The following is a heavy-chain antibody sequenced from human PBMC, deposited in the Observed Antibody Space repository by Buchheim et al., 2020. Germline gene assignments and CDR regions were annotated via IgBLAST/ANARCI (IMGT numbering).Heavy chain of an antibody. Sequence: QVQLQESGPGLVKPSETLSLTCTVSGYSISSGYYWGWIRQPPGKGLEWIGTIYYSGRTYYNSSLKSRVTISLDKSKNQFSLKLSSVTAADTAVYFCARTGSGYYFDYWGQGIL. CDR3: ARTGSGYYFDY. CDR2: IYYSGRT. V-gene: IGHV4-38-2*02. J-gene: IGHJ4*02. CDR1: GYSISSGYY. D-gene: IGHD1-26*01.